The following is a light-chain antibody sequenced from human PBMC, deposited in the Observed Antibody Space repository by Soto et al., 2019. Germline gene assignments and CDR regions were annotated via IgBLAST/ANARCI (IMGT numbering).Light chain of an antibody. V-gene: IGLV2-14*01. CDR2: DVS. J-gene: IGLJ1*01. Sequence: QSALTQPASVSGSPGQSITISCTGTSSEVGGYNYVSWYQQHPGKAPKLMIYDVSNRPSGVSNRFSGSKSGNTASLTISGLQAEDEADYYCSSYTSSSPYYVFGTGTKVTVL. CDR1: SSEVGGYNY. CDR3: SSYTSSSPYYV.